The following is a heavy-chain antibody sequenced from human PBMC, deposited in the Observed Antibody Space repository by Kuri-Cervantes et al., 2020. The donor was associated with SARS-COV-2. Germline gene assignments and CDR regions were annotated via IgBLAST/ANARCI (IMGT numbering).Heavy chain of an antibody. V-gene: IGHV3-33*01. CDR1: GFTFSSYG. CDR3: VRDGDHWNFDY. Sequence: GESLKISCAASGFTFSSYGMHWVRQAPGKGLEWVAVIWYDGSNKYYADSVKGRFTISRDNSKNTLYLQMNSLRAEDTAVYYCVRDGDHWNFDYWGQGILVTVSS. CDR2: IWYDGSNK. D-gene: IGHD1-1*01. J-gene: IGHJ4*02.